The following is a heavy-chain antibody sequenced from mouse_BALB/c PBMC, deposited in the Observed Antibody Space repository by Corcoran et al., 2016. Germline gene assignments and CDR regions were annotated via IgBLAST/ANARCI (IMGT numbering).Heavy chain of an antibody. J-gene: IGHJ2*01. CDR1: GDTFTNYG. V-gene: IGHV9-1*02. CDR2: INTYTGEP. Sequence: QIQLVQSGPELKKPGETVKISCKAAGDTFTNYGMNWVKQAPGKGLKWMGWINTYTGEPTYADDFKGRFAFSLEISASTAYLQINNLKNEDMATYFCARRDYWGQGTTLTVSS. CDR3: ARRDY.